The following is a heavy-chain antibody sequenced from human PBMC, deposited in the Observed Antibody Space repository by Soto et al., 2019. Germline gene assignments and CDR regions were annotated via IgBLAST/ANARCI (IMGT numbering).Heavy chain of an antibody. CDR3: ARDPGGWITYNWFDP. J-gene: IGHJ5*02. D-gene: IGHD2-2*03. CDR2: FNPSGGST. V-gene: IGHV1-46*03. CDR1: GYTFTSYY. Sequence: GASVKVSCKASGYTFTSYYMHWVRQAPGQGLEWMGIFNPSGGSTSYAQKFQGRVTMTRDTSTSTVYMELSSLRSEDTAVYYCARDPGGWITYNWFDPWGQGTLVTVSS.